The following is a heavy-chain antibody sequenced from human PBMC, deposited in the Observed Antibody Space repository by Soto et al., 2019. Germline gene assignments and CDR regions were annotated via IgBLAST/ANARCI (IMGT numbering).Heavy chain of an antibody. Sequence: SETLSLTCTVSGGSIGSYYWSWIRQPPGKGLEWIGYIYYSGSTNYNPSLKSRVTISVDTSKNQFSLKLSSVTAADTAVYYCARGGAARRYYYYGMDVWGQGTTVTVSS. J-gene: IGHJ6*02. D-gene: IGHD6-6*01. V-gene: IGHV4-59*01. CDR3: ARGGAARRYYYYGMDV. CDR1: GGSIGSYY. CDR2: IYYSGST.